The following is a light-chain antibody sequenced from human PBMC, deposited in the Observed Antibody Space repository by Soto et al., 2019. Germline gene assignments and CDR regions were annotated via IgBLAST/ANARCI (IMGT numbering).Light chain of an antibody. CDR2: DAS. J-gene: IGKJ1*01. V-gene: IGKV1-39*01. CDR1: QNINTY. CDR3: QQSFTSRWT. Sequence: DIQMTQSPSSLSASIGDTVIITCRASQNINTYLNWYEQKPGKAPKLLIYDASSLQSGVPSRFSGSGSGTDFALTINSLQPEDFATYYCQQSFTSRWTFGHGTRVELK.